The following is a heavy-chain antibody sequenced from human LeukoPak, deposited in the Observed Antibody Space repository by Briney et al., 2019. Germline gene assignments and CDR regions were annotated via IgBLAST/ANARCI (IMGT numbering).Heavy chain of an antibody. V-gene: IGHV3-23*01. CDR3: ARGVWLQTKAFDI. CDR2: INNSGDRT. CDR1: GFTFSSYG. J-gene: IGHJ3*02. D-gene: IGHD5-24*01. Sequence: GGSLRLSCAASGFTFSSYGMSRVRQAPGKGLEWVSGINNSGDRTYYADSVKGRFTISRDNSKNIVYLQMKSLRAEDTAVYYCARGVWLQTKAFDIWGQGTMVTVSS.